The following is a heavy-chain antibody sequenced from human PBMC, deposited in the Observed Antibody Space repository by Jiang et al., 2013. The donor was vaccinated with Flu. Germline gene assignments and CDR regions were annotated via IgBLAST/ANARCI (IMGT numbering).Heavy chain of an antibody. Sequence: EVKKPGASVKVSCKTSGYTFTEYYMHWVRQAPPGQGLEWVGWINPNSGGTNYAQKFQGWVNMTRDTSISTAYLKLSRLTSDDTAVYYCASRAAGGDYWGQGTLVTVSS. V-gene: IGHV1-2*04. CDR3: ASRAAGGDY. J-gene: IGHJ4*02. D-gene: IGHD3-10*01. CDR1: GYTFTEYY. CDR2: INPNSGGT.